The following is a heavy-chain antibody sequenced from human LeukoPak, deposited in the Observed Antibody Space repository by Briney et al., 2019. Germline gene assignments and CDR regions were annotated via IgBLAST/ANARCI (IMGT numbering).Heavy chain of an antibody. V-gene: IGHV3-21*01. CDR1: GFTFSTYS. CDR2: ISSSSSYI. CDR3: ARATFIWTAYYTH. Sequence: GGSLRLSCAASGFTFSTYSMNWVRQAPGRVLEWVSSISSSSSYIYYADSVKGRFTISRDNAKNSLYLQMNSLRAEDTAVYYCARATFIWTAYYTHWGQGTLVTVSS. J-gene: IGHJ4*02. D-gene: IGHD3/OR15-3a*01.